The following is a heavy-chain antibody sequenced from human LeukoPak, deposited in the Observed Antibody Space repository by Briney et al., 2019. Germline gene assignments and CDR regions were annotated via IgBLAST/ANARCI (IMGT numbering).Heavy chain of an antibody. J-gene: IGHJ4*02. D-gene: IGHD3-22*01. CDR3: AKEKKPGGYYYDSSGFDY. V-gene: IGHV3-23*01. CDR1: GFTFSSYA. CDR2: ISGSGGST. Sequence: PGGSLRLSCTASGFTFSSYAMSWVRQAPGKGLEWVSAISGSGGSTYYADSVKGRFTISRDNAKNSLYLQMNSLRAEDTAFYYCAKEKKPGGYYYDSSGFDYWGQGTLVTVSS.